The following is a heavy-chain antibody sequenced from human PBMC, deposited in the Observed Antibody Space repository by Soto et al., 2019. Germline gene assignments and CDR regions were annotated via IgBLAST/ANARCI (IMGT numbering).Heavy chain of an antibody. V-gene: IGHV4-31*03. CDR1: GGSISSGGYY. D-gene: IGHD4-17*01. J-gene: IGHJ6*02. CDR3: ARDMRHGEFNYYYYGMDV. CDR2: IYYSGST. Sequence: SETLSLTCTVSGGSISSGGYYWSWIRQHPGKGLEWIGYIYYSGSTYYNPSLKSRVTISVDTSKNQFSLKLSSVTAADTAVYYCARDMRHGEFNYYYYGMDVWGQGTTVTVSS.